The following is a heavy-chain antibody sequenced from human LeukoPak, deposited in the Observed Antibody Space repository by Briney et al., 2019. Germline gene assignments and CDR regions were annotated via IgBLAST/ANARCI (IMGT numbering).Heavy chain of an antibody. J-gene: IGHJ1*01. CDR3: ARGPRSSGSCEYFQH. D-gene: IGHD3-10*01. V-gene: IGHV4-38-2*02. Sequence: PSETLSLTCTVSGYSISSGYYWGWIRQPPRKGLEWIGYIYYSGSTNYNPSLKSRVTISVDTSKNQFSLKLSSVSAADTAVYYCARGPRSSGSCEYFQHWGQGTLVTVSS. CDR1: GYSISSGYY. CDR2: IYYSGST.